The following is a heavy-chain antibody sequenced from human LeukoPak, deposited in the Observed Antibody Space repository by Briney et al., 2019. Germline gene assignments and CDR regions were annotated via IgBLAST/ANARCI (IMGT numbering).Heavy chain of an antibody. V-gene: IGHV4-4*07. Sequence: SETLSLTCTVSGGSISSYYWRWIRQPAGKGLEWIGRIYTSGSTNYNPSLKSRVTMSVDTSKNQFSLKLSSVTAADTAVYYCARVAVTTSYGMDVWGQGTTVTVSS. CDR2: IYTSGST. CDR1: GGSISSYY. CDR3: ARVAVTTSYGMDV. D-gene: IGHD4-17*01. J-gene: IGHJ6*02.